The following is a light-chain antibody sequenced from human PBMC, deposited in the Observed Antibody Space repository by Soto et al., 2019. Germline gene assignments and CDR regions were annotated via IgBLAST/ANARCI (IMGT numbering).Light chain of an antibody. J-gene: IGKJ1*01. CDR3: QQYYDVPWT. V-gene: IGKV4-1*01. CDR2: WSS. Sequence: DIVMTQSPDSLAVSLGERATINCKSSQSVLYSSNNKNYFAWYQQKPGQPPKLLISWSSTRESGVPDRFSGSGSGTDFTLTISSLQAEDVAVYYCQQYYDVPWTFGQGTKVEI. CDR1: QSVLYSSNNKNY.